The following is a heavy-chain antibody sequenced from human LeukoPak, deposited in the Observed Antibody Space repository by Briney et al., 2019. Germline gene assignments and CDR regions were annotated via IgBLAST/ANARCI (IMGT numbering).Heavy chain of an antibody. D-gene: IGHD3-22*01. V-gene: IGHV1-24*01. Sequence: ASVKVSCKVSGYTLTELSMHWVRQAPGKGLEWMGGFDPEDGETIYAQKFQGRVTMTEDTSTDTAYMELSSLRSEDTAVYYCATGWLLLRSLDYWGQGTLATVSS. J-gene: IGHJ4*02. CDR2: FDPEDGET. CDR3: ATGWLLLRSLDY. CDR1: GYTLTELS.